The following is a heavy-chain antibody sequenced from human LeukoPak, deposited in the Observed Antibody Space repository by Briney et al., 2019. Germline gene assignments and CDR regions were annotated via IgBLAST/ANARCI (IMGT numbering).Heavy chain of an antibody. Sequence: PGGSLRLSCAASGFTFSTYSMDWVRQAPGKGLEWVSVIYSGGSTYYADSVKGRFTISRDDSKNTLYLQMNSLRAEDTAVYYCILVPPNPWGQGTLVTVSS. CDR1: GFTFSTYS. CDR2: IYSGGST. D-gene: IGHD2-2*01. CDR3: ILVPPNP. J-gene: IGHJ5*02. V-gene: IGHV3-66*01.